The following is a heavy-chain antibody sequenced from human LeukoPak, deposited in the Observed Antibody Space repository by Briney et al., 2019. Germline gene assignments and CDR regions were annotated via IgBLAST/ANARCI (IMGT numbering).Heavy chain of an antibody. D-gene: IGHD3-3*01. CDR2: INPNSGGT. J-gene: IGHJ6*02. CDR1: GYTFTGYY. V-gene: IGHV1-2*06. Sequence: WASVKVSCKASGYTFTGYYMHWVRQAPGQGLEWMGRINPNSGGTNYAQKFQGRVTMTRDTSISTVYMELSRLRSDDTAVYYCARVGGNDFWSGYNHRGYYYGMDVWGQGTTVTVSS. CDR3: ARVGGNDFWSGYNHRGYYYGMDV.